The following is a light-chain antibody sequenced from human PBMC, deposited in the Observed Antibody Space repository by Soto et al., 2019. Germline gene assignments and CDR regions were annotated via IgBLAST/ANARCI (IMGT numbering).Light chain of an antibody. CDR2: GAS. Sequence: IVLTQSPAILALSPGDRATLSCRASQSVGSSYLAWYQHKPGQAPRLLIHGASSRVTGIPDRFSGSGSGTDFTLTITRLETEDFAVYYCQQYQSLTFGGGTKVDIK. CDR3: QQYQSLT. CDR1: QSVGSSY. V-gene: IGKV3-20*01. J-gene: IGKJ4*01.